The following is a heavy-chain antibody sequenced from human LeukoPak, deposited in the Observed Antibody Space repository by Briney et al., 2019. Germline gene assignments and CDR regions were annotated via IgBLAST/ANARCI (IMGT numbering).Heavy chain of an antibody. V-gene: IGHV3-30*02. Sequence: GGSLRLSCAGSGFTFNTYNMNWVRQAPGKGLEWVTFVRSDGSDKYYADSVKGRFTFSRDNSKNTVYLQMNSLRPEDTAVYYCVRDRDWAFDYWGQGSLVTVSS. CDR2: VRSDGSDK. D-gene: IGHD3-9*01. J-gene: IGHJ4*02. CDR1: GFTFNTYN. CDR3: VRDRDWAFDY.